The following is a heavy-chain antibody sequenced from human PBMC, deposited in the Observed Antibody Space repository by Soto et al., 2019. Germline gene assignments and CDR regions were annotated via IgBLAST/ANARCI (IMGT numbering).Heavy chain of an antibody. CDR2: INPNSGGT. CDR1: GYTFTSYG. J-gene: IGHJ4*02. D-gene: IGHD3-22*01. CDR3: ARDIYDSSGYPDHIDY. V-gene: IGHV1-2*02. Sequence: ASVKVSCKASGYTFTSYGISWVRQAPGQGLEWMGWINPNSGGTNYAQKFQGRVTMTRDTSISTAYMELSRLRSDDTAMYYCARDIYDSSGYPDHIDYWGQGTLVTVSS.